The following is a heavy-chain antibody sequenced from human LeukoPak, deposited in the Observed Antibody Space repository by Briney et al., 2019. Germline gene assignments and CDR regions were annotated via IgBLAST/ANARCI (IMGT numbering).Heavy chain of an antibody. J-gene: IGHJ5*02. CDR3: AKGGGYDFWSGTNWFDP. CDR2: ISGSGGST. Sequence: PGGSLRPSCAASGFPFSSYAMSWVRQAPGKGLEWVSAISGSGGSTYYADSVKGRFTISRDNSKNTLYLQMNSLRAEDTAVYYCAKGGGYDFWSGTNWFDPWGQGTLVTVSS. V-gene: IGHV3-23*01. CDR1: GFPFSSYA. D-gene: IGHD3-3*01.